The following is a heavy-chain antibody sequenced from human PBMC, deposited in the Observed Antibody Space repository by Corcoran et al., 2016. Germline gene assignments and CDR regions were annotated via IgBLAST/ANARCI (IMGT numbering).Heavy chain of an antibody. CDR1: GFTLSGSA. D-gene: IGHD2-15*01. CDR3: TGKRCSGGSCPKSFDY. Sequence: EVQLVESGGGLVQPGGSLKLSCAASGFTLSGSAMHWVRQASGKGLEWVGRIRSKDNSYAKAYAASVKGRFTISRDDSKKTAYLQMNSLKTEDTAVYYCTGKRCSGGSCPKSFDYWGQGTLVTVSS. CDR2: IRSKDNSYAK. J-gene: IGHJ4*02. V-gene: IGHV3-73*02.